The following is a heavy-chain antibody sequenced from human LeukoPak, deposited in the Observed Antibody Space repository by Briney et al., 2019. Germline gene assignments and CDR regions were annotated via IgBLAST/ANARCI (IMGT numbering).Heavy chain of an antibody. CDR1: GGSISSYY. Sequence: PSETLSLTCTVSGGSISSYYWSWIRQPPGKGLEWIGYIYYSGSTNYNPSLKSRVAISVDTSKNQFSLKLSSVTAADTAVYYCARERRGGDWFDPWGQGTLVTVSS. CDR3: ARERRGGDWFDP. J-gene: IGHJ5*02. D-gene: IGHD3-10*01. CDR2: IYYSGST. V-gene: IGHV4-59*01.